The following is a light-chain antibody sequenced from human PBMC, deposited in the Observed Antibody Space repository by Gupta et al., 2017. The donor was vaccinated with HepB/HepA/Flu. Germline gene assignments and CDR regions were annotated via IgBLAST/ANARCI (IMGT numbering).Light chain of an antibody. CDR3: SSWYSSLSAHV. J-gene: IGLJ1*01. CDR1: SNNVGNEG. V-gene: IGLV10-54*04. Sequence: QAGLTQPPSVSKGLGQPAPLTCTGDSNNVGNEGAVWLQQHQGQPPKLLSYRTDNRPSGISERFSASRSGNTASLTITELQPEDEADYFCSSWYSSLSAHVFGTGTKVSVL. CDR2: RTD.